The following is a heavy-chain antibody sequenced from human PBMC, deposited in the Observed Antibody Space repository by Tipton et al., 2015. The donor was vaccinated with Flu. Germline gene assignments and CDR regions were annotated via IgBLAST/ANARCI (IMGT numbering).Heavy chain of an antibody. Sequence: TLSLTCSVSGDSIGSRYYWGWIWQPPGKGLEWIGNIHRSGNTYHNPSLKSRVTISVDTSKNQFSLKLSSVTAADTAVYYCARQTTRDYYGSGSENCFDYWGQGTLVTVSS. J-gene: IGHJ4*02. V-gene: IGHV4-38-2*01. CDR3: ARQTTRDYYGSGSENCFDY. CDR1: GDSIGSRYY. CDR2: IHRSGNT. D-gene: IGHD3-10*01.